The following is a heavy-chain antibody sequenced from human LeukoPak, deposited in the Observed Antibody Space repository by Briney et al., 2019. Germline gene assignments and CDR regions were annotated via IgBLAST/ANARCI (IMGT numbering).Heavy chain of an antibody. V-gene: IGHV3-7*01. J-gene: IGHJ4*02. CDR3: ARGGDLNFGEFHV. CDR1: GFTFGSYW. CDR2: IKQDGSEK. Sequence: PGGSLRLSCAASGFTFGSYWMSWVRQAPGKGLEWVANIKQDGSEKYYVDSVKGRFTISRDNAKNSLYLQMNSLRAEDTAVYYCARGGDLNFGEFHVWGQGTLVTVSS. D-gene: IGHD3-10*01.